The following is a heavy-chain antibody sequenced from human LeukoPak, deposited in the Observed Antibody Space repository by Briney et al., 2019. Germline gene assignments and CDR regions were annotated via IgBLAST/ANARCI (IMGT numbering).Heavy chain of an antibody. CDR3: ARADGHWFDP. D-gene: IGHD5-24*01. J-gene: IGHJ5*02. CDR1: GFTFSSYG. Sequence: GGSLRLSCAASGFTFSSYGMNWVRQAPGKGLEWVSSISSSSSYIYYADSVKGRFTISRDNAKNSLYLQMNSLRAEDTAVYYCARADGHWFDPWGQGTLVTVSS. V-gene: IGHV3-21*01. CDR2: ISSSSSYI.